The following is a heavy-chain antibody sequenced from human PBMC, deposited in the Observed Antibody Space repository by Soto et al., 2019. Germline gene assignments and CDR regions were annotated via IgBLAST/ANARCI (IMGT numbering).Heavy chain of an antibody. V-gene: IGHV3-30*18. Sequence: QVQLVESGGGVVQPGRSLRLSCAASGLTFSTYGMHWVRQAPGKGLEWVAVISYDGSNKYYTDSVKGRFTISRDNSKNSQDLQMNSMRPEDTAVYYCAKDRRRSGCVDYWGQGTLVTVSS. J-gene: IGHJ4*02. CDR1: GLTFSTYG. CDR3: AKDRRRSGCVDY. CDR2: ISYDGSNK. D-gene: IGHD6-25*01.